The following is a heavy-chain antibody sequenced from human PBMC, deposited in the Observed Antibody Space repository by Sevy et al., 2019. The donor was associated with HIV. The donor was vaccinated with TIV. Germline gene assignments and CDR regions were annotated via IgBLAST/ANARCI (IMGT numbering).Heavy chain of an antibody. CDR2: IYPGDSDT. J-gene: IGHJ4*02. CDR1: GYRFGSYW. D-gene: IGHD3-3*01. CDR3: ARRDNWNFDY. V-gene: IGHV5-51*01. Sequence: VESLKISCKGSGYRFGSYWIAWVRQMPGKGLEWMGIIYPGDSDTRYSPAFQGQVTISADKSINTAYLQWSSLKASDTAIYYCARRDNWNFDYWGQGTLVTVSS.